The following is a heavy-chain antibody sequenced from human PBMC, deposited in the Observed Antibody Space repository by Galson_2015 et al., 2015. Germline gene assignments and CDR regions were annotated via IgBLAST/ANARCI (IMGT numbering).Heavy chain of an antibody. J-gene: IGHJ4*02. CDR2: ISSSSSYI. D-gene: IGHD2-15*01. V-gene: IGHV3-21*01. Sequence: SLRLSCAASGFTFSSYSMNWVRQAPGKGLEWVSSISSSSSYIYYADSVKGRFTISRDNAKNSLYLQMNSLRAEDTAVYYCARDLGGYCSGGSCSGYWGQGTLVTVSS. CDR3: ARDLGGYCSGGSCSGY. CDR1: GFTFSSYS.